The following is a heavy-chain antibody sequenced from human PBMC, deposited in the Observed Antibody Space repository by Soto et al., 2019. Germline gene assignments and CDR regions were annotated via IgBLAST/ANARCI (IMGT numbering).Heavy chain of an antibody. J-gene: IGHJ6*02. CDR2: ISGSGGST. V-gene: IGHV3-23*01. CDR3: AKQHYYDFWSGYNYGMDV. CDR1: GFTFSNYA. D-gene: IGHD3-3*01. Sequence: GGSLRLSCAASGFTFSNYAMSWVRQAPGKGLEWVSGISGSGGSTYYADSVKGRFTISRDNSKNTLYLQMNSLRAEDTAVYYCAKQHYYDFWSGYNYGMDVWGQGTTVTVYS.